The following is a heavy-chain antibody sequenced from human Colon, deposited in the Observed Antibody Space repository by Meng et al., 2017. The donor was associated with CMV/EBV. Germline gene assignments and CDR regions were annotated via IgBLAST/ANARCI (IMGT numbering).Heavy chain of an antibody. CDR2: IYYSGST. Sequence: SETLSLTCTVSGGSISTYYWSWIRQPPGKGPEWIGFIYYSGSTGYNPSLKSRVTISIDTSKNHFSLQLNSVTAADTALYYCARGRPIFGVVGRSRSGAFELWGQGTVVTVSS. CDR1: GGSISTYY. J-gene: IGHJ3*01. V-gene: IGHV4-59*01. CDR3: ARGRPIFGVVGRSRSGAFEL. D-gene: IGHD3-3*01.